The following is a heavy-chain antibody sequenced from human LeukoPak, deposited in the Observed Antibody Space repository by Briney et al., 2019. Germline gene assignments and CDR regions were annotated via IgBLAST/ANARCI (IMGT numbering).Heavy chain of an antibody. V-gene: IGHV1-2*02. J-gene: IGHJ6*03. CDR3: ARNPRGYSGYDPDFQDSYYYYYMDV. Sequence: ASVKVSCKASGYTFTGYYMHWVRQAPGQGLEWMGWINPNSGGTNYAQKFQGRVTMTRDTSISTAYMELSSLRSEDTAVYYCARNPRGYSGYDPDFQDSYYYYYMDVWGKGTTVTVSS. CDR1: GYTFTGYY. CDR2: INPNSGGT. D-gene: IGHD5-12*01.